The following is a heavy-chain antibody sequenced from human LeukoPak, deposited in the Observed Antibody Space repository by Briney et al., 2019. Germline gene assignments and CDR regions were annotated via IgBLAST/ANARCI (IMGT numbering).Heavy chain of an antibody. CDR1: GGPFGVYY. V-gene: IGHV4-34*01. D-gene: IGHD3-10*01. Sequence: PSETLSLICAVYGGPFGVYYWSWVRQPPGKGLEWIGEINHSGSTNYNPSLKSRVTISVDTSKNHFSLKLSSVTAADTAVYYCAGPGAGDLDYWGQGTLVTVSS. CDR2: INHSGST. J-gene: IGHJ4*02. CDR3: AGPGAGDLDY.